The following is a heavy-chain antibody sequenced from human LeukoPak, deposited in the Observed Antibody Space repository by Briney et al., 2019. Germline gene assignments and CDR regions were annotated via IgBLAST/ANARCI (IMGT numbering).Heavy chain of an antibody. V-gene: IGHV4-39*07. D-gene: IGHD3-22*01. CDR2: IYYSGST. Sequence: SETLSLTCTVSGGSISSSSYYWGWIRQPPGKGLEWIGSIYYSGSTYYNPSLKSRVTISVDTSKNQFSLKLSSVTAADTAVYYCARAGYYYDSSGYAFDYWGQGTLVTVSS. J-gene: IGHJ4*02. CDR3: ARAGYYYDSSGYAFDY. CDR1: GGSISSSSYY.